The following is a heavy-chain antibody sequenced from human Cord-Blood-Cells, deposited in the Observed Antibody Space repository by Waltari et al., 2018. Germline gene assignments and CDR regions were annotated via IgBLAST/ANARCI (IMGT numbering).Heavy chain of an antibody. CDR2: INHSGST. J-gene: IGHJ3*02. Sequence: QVQLQQWGAGLLKPSETLSLTCAVYGGSFSGYYWSWIRQPPGKGLEWIGEINHSGSTNYNPSRKSRVTISVDTSKNQFSLKLSSVTAADTAVYYCARPRIVGATRAFDIWGQGTMVTVSS. D-gene: IGHD1-26*01. CDR1: GGSFSGYY. V-gene: IGHV4-34*01. CDR3: ARPRIVGATRAFDI.